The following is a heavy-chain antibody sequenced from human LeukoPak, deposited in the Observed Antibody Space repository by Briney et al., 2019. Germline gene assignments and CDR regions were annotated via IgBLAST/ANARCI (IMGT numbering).Heavy chain of an antibody. CDR2: ISGSGGTT. D-gene: IGHD3-22*01. V-gene: IGHV3-23*01. CDR1: GFTFRSHA. J-gene: IGHJ4*02. CDR3: AKDYYDSSGPFSY. Sequence: GGSLRLSCAASGFTFRSHAMSWVRQAPGKGLEWVSAISGSGGTTYDADSVKGRFTISRDNSKNTLYLQMNSLRAEDTAVYYCAKDYYDSSGPFSYWGQGTLVTVSS.